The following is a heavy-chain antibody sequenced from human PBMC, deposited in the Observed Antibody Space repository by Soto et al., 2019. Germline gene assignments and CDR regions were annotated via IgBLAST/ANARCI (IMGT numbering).Heavy chain of an antibody. D-gene: IGHD2-2*01. CDR2: ISSSGSTI. Sequence: PGGSLSLSCAASGFTFSDYYMSWIRQAPGKGLEWVSYISSSGSTIYYADSVKGRFTISRDNAKNSLYLQMNSLRAEDTAVYYCARDQRDCISTSCPVFSNWFDPWGQGTLVTVSS. CDR1: GFTFSDYY. J-gene: IGHJ5*02. V-gene: IGHV3-11*01. CDR3: ARDQRDCISTSCPVFSNWFDP.